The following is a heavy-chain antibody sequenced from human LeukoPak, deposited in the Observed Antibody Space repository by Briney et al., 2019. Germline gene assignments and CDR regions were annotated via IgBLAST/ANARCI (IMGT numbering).Heavy chain of an antibody. V-gene: IGHV3-7*03. D-gene: IGHD5-18*01. CDR2: INSDGSEG. Sequence: PGGSLRLSCAVSGFTFSGFWMSWSRQAPGKGLEWVASINSDGSEGYYADVVKGRFTISRDNAKNSLYLQINSLRAEDTAVYYCARATAMALDYWGQGTLVTVSS. J-gene: IGHJ4*02. CDR1: GFTFSGFW. CDR3: ARATAMALDY.